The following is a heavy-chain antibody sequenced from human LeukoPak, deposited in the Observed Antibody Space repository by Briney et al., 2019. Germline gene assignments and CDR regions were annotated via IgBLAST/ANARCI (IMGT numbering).Heavy chain of an antibody. CDR3: ASHKRRDGNVDDY. D-gene: IGHD5-24*01. Sequence: SETLSLTCAVYGGSFSGYYWSWIRQPPGKGLEWIGEINHSGSTNYNPSLKSRVTISVDTSKNQFSLKLSSVTAADTAVYYCASHKRRDGNVDDYWGQGTLVTVSS. CDR2: INHSGST. J-gene: IGHJ4*02. V-gene: IGHV4-34*01. CDR1: GGSFSGYY.